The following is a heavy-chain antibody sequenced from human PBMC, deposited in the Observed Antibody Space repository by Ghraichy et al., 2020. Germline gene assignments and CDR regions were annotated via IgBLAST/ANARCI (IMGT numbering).Heavy chain of an antibody. CDR3: ARGEGDIVF. Sequence: SETLSLTCAVYGGSFSGYYWSWIRQPPGKGLEWIGEINHSGSTNYNPSLKRRVTISVDTSKNQFSLKLSSVTAADTAVYYCARGEGDIVFWGQGTTVTVSS. CDR1: GGSFSGYY. D-gene: IGHD2-15*01. V-gene: IGHV4-34*01. CDR2: INHSGST. J-gene: IGHJ6*02.